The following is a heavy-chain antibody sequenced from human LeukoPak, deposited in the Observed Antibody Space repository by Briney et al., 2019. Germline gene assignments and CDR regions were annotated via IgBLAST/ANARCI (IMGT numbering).Heavy chain of an antibody. CDR2: MYYSGST. CDR1: GGSFSSNSYY. J-gene: IGHJ4*02. Sequence: SETLSLTCTVSGGSFSSNSYYWGRIRQPPGKGLEWIGSMYYSGSTYYNPSLKSRVTISIDTSKNQFSLKLNSVTAADTAVYYCARGTPPSSSCYDYWGQGTLVTVSS. CDR3: ARGTPPSSSCYDY. D-gene: IGHD6-13*01. V-gene: IGHV4-39*07.